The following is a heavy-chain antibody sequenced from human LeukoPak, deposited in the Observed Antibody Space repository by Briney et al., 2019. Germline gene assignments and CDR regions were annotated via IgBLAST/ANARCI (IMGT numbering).Heavy chain of an antibody. CDR1: GFTVSSNY. J-gene: IGHJ4*02. Sequence: GGSLRLSCAASGFTVSSNYMSWVRQAPGKGLEWVSVIYSGGSTYYADSVKGRFTISRDNSKNTLYLQMNSLRAEDTAVYYCAKDKTYYYGSGTLIGDYWGQGTLVTVSS. D-gene: IGHD3-10*01. CDR3: AKDKTYYYGSGTLIGDY. CDR2: IYSGGST. V-gene: IGHV3-53*05.